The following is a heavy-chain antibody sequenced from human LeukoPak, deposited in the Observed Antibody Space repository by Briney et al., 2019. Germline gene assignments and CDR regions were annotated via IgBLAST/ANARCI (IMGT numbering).Heavy chain of an antibody. Sequence: GASVKVSCKVSGYTLTELSMHWVRQAPGKGLEWMGGFDPEDGETIYAQKFQGRVTMTEDTPTDTAYMELSSLRSEDTAVYYCATVGRYFNWFDPWGQGTLVTVSS. CDR3: ATVGRYFNWFDP. V-gene: IGHV1-24*01. CDR2: FDPEDGET. J-gene: IGHJ5*02. D-gene: IGHD3-9*01. CDR1: GYTLTELS.